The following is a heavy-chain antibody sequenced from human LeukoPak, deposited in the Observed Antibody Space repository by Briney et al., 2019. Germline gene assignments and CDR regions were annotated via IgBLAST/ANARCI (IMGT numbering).Heavy chain of an antibody. CDR3: ARGPTIFGVVIRPYLPYFDY. D-gene: IGHD3-3*01. CDR2: INHSGST. CDR1: GGSISGYY. V-gene: IGHV4-34*01. J-gene: IGHJ4*02. Sequence: SETLSLTCTVSGGSISGYYWSWIRQPPGKGLEWIGEINHSGSTNYNPSLKSRVTISVDTSKNQFSLKLSSVTAADTAVYYCARGPTIFGVVIRPYLPYFDYWGQGTLVTVSS.